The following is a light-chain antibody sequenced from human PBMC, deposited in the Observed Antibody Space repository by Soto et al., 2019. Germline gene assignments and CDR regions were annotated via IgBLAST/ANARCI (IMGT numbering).Light chain of an antibody. Sequence: QSALPQPASVSGSPGQSITISCTGTSSDVGGYNYVSWYQQHPGKAPNLMIYEVSNRPSGVSNRFSGSKSGNTASLTISGLQAEDEADYYCSSYTSSSTHVVFGGGTKLTVL. CDR1: SSDVGGYNY. V-gene: IGLV2-14*01. CDR2: EVS. J-gene: IGLJ2*01. CDR3: SSYTSSSTHVV.